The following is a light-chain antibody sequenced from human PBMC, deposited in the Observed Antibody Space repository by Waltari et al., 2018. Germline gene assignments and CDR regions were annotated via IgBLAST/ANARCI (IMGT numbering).Light chain of an antibody. J-gene: IGKJ4*01. Sequence: DIQMTQSPSSLSASVGDRVIIPCQASQDIRNYLNWYQQKLGKSPKLLLHDASNLETGVPSRCSGSGSGTQFTFTISDLQPEDIATYYCQQYDNLPERLTVGGGTKVEIK. V-gene: IGKV1-33*01. CDR3: QQYDNLPERLT. CDR2: DAS. CDR1: QDIRNY.